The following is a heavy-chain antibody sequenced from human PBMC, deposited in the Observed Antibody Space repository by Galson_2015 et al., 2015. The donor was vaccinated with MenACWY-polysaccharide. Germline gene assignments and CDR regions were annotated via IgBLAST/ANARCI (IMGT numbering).Heavy chain of an antibody. Sequence: TLSLTCTVSGGSISSSSYYWGWIRQPPGKGLEWIGSIYYSGSTYYNPSLKSRVTISVDTSKNQFSLKLSSVTAADTAVYYCASLGYCSGGSCYGSDYWGQGTLVTVSS. D-gene: IGHD2-15*01. CDR1: GGSISSSSYY. V-gene: IGHV4-39*01. J-gene: IGHJ4*02. CDR3: ASLGYCSGGSCYGSDY. CDR2: IYYSGST.